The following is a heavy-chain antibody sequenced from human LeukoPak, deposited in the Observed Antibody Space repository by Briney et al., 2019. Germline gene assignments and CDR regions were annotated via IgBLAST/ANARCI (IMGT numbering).Heavy chain of an antibody. D-gene: IGHD1-7*01. CDR2: ISSSSSYI. Sequence: GGSLRLSCAASGFTFSSYSMNWARQAPGKGLEWASSISSSSSYIYYADSVKGRFTISRDNAKNSLYLQMNSLRAEDTAVYYCARITGARDHWGQGTLVTVSS. CDR1: GFTFSSYS. CDR3: ARITGARDH. J-gene: IGHJ4*02. V-gene: IGHV3-21*01.